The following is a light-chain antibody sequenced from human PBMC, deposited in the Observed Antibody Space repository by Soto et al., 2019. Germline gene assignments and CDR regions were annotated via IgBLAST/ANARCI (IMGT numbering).Light chain of an antibody. Sequence: EIVLTQSPGTLSLSPGERATLSCRASQSVSSSYLAWYQPKPGQAPRLLIYGASSTATGIPDRFSGSGSGTDFTLTISRLETEDFAVYYCQQYGSSPLTFGGGTKVEIK. V-gene: IGKV3-20*01. CDR2: GAS. CDR3: QQYGSSPLT. CDR1: QSVSSSY. J-gene: IGKJ4*01.